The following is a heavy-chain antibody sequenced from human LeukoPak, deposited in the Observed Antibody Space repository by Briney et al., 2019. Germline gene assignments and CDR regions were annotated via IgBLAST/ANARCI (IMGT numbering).Heavy chain of an antibody. J-gene: IGHJ3*02. CDR1: GFTVSSNY. Sequence: GGSLRLSCAASGFTVSSNYMSWVRQAPGKGLEWVSVIYSGGSTYYADSVKGRFTISRDNSKNTLYLQMNSLRAEDTAVYYCASRDYYDSSGYNDAFDIWGQGTMVTVSS. V-gene: IGHV3-53*01. CDR2: IYSGGST. CDR3: ASRDYYDSSGYNDAFDI. D-gene: IGHD3-22*01.